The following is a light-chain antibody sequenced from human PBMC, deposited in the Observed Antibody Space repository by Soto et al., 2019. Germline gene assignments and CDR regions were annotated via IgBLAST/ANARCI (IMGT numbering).Light chain of an antibody. CDR3: MQSLQTPVT. CDR1: QSLLHTNGYNY. J-gene: IGKJ1*01. V-gene: IGKV2-28*01. Sequence: DIVMTQSPLSLIVTSGEPASISCRSSQSLLHTNGYNYLDWYLQKPGQSPQLLIYLGSNRASGVPDRFSGSGSGTDFTLKISTVEAEDVGVYFCMQSLQTPVTFGQGTKVEIK. CDR2: LGS.